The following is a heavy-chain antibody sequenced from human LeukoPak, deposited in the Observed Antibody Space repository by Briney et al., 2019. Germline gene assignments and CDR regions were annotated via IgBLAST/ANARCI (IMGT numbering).Heavy chain of an antibody. CDR3: ARKGITSDYYYYYMDV. D-gene: IGHD3-16*01. J-gene: IGHJ6*03. Sequence: GASVKVSCKASGYTFFSYGISWVRQAPGQGLEWMGWISANNGNTKYAQNLQGRVTMTTDTSTSTAYMELRSLRSDDTAVYYYARKGITSDYYYYYMDVWGKGTTVTVSS. CDR1: GYTFFSYG. CDR2: ISANNGNT. V-gene: IGHV1-18*01.